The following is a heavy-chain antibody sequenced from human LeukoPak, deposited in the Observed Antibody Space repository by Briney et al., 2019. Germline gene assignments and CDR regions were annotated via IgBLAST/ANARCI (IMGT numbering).Heavy chain of an antibody. Sequence: GGSLRLSCTVSGFTVSSNSMSWVRQAPGKGLEWVSFIYSDNTHYSDSVQGRFTISRDNAKNSLYLQMNSLRAEDTAVYYCARDYYDSSGYPYYYYYMDVWGKGTTVTVSS. J-gene: IGHJ6*03. V-gene: IGHV3-53*01. D-gene: IGHD3-22*01. CDR2: IYSDNT. CDR3: ARDYYDSSGYPYYYYYMDV. CDR1: GFTVSSNS.